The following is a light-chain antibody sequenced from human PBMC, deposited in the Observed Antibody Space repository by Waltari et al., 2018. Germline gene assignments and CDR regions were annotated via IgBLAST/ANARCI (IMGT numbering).Light chain of an antibody. V-gene: IGKV3-20*01. CDR1: QSISRY. CDR3: QHHFRLPAT. Sequence: EIMLTQSPVSLSLSPGERATLSCRASQSISRYLAWYQQKPGQAPRLLIYGASNRATGIPPRFSGSGSGTDFSLTISGPEPEDSAVYYCQHHFRLPATFGQGTKVEIK. J-gene: IGKJ1*01. CDR2: GAS.